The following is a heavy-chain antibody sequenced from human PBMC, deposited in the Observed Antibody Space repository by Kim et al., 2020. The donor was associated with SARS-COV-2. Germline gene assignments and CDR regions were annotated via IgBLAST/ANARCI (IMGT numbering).Heavy chain of an antibody. CDR3: ARSALYYYDSSAYQNDAFDI. J-gene: IGHJ3*02. CDR2: TRNKANSYTT. CDR1: GFTFSDHY. D-gene: IGHD3-22*01. Sequence: GGSLRLSCAASGFTFSDHYMDWVRQAPGKGLERVGRTRNKANSYTTEYAASVKGRFTISRDDSKNSLYLQMNSLKTEDTAVYYCARSALYYYDSSAYQNDAFDIWGQGTMVTVSS. V-gene: IGHV3-72*01.